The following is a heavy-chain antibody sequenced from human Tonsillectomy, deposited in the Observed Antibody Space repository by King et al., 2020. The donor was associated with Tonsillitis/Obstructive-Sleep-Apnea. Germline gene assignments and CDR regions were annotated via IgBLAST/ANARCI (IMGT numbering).Heavy chain of an antibody. V-gene: IGHV3-7*04. D-gene: IGHD3-3*01. CDR2: IKHDGSDK. J-gene: IGHJ4*02. CDR1: GFTFSTDS. Sequence: VQLVESGGGLVQPGGSLRLSCAASGFTFSTDSMSWVRQAPGKGLGRVANIKHDGSDKTYVDSVKGRFTISRDNAENSLYLQMNSLKVEDTAVYYCARGLRWLDFWGQGTLVTVSS. CDR3: ARGLRWLDF.